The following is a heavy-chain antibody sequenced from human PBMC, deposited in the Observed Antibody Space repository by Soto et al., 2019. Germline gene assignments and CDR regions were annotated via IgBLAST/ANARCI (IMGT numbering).Heavy chain of an antibody. CDR2: IYYSGST. D-gene: IGHD6-13*01. Sequence: QVQLQESGPGLVKPSETLSLTCTVSGGSISSYYWNWIRQPPGKGLEWIGYIYYSGSTNYNPSLRRRVTISVDTSNNPFSLKLTSVTAADTAVYYCARQAATGTVFHYWGQGALVTVSS. CDR1: GGSISSYY. J-gene: IGHJ4*02. CDR3: ARQAATGTVFHY. V-gene: IGHV4-59*08.